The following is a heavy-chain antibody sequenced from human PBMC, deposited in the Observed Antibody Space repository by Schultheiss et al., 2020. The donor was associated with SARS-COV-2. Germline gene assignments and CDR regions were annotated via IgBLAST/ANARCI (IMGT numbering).Heavy chain of an antibody. Sequence: SETLSLTCAVYGGSFSGYYWSWIRQPPGKGLEWIGYIYYSGSTYYNPSLKSRVTISVDTSKNQFSLKLSSVTAADTAVYYCARSVRDYYYMDVWGKGTTVTVSS. CDR1: GGSFSGYY. CDR3: ARSVRDYYYMDV. CDR2: IYYSGST. V-gene: IGHV4-34*09. J-gene: IGHJ6*03.